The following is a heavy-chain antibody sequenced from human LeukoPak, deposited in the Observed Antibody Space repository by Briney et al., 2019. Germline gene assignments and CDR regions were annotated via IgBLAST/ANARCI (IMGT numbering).Heavy chain of an antibody. CDR2: IYTSGST. Sequence: SETLSLTCTVSGGSISSYYWSWIRQPAGKGLEWIGRIYTSGSTNYNPSLKSRVTMSVDTSKNQFSLKLSSVTAADTAVYYCAREILTGYKRSYFDYWGQGTLVTVSS. CDR1: GGSISSYY. V-gene: IGHV4-4*07. J-gene: IGHJ4*02. D-gene: IGHD3-9*01. CDR3: AREILTGYKRSYFDY.